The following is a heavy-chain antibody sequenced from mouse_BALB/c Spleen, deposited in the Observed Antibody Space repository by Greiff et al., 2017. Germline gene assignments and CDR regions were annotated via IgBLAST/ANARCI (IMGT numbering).Heavy chain of an antibody. D-gene: IGHD1-2*01. J-gene: IGHJ4*01. V-gene: IGHV2-9*02. Sequence: VQLQQSGPGLVAPSQSLSITCTVSGFSLTSYGVHWVRQPPGKGLEWLGVIWAGGSTNYNSALMSRLSISKDNSKSQVFLKMNSLQTDDTAMYYCARNYGYPLYYAMDYWGQGTSVTVSS. CDR3: ARNYGYPLYYAMDY. CDR2: IWAGGST. CDR1: GFSLTSYG.